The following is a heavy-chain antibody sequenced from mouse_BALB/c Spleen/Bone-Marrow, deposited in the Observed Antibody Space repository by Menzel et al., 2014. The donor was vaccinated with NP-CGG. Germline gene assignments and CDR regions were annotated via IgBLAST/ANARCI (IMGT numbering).Heavy chain of an antibody. V-gene: IGHV14-3*02. CDR2: IDPANGNT. D-gene: IGHD2-1*01. J-gene: IGHJ3*01. CDR1: GFNIKDTY. CDR3: ARNGNYGAWFAY. Sequence: EVQLVESGAELVKPGDSVKLSCTASGFNIKDTYMHWVKQRPEQGLEWIGRIDPANGNTKYDPKFQGKATITADTSSNTAYLQLSSLTSEDTAVYYCARNGNYGAWFAYWGQGTLVTVSA.